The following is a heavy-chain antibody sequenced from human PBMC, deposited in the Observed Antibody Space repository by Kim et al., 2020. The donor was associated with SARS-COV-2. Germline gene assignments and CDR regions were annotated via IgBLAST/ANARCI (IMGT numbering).Heavy chain of an antibody. CDR2: ISTSNTNT. CDR1: GYTFSSYG. V-gene: IGHV1-18*01. CDR3: ARDGDAYGDFVS. D-gene: IGHD4-17*01. Sequence: ASVKVSCEASGYTFSSYGINWVRQAPGQGLEWMGWISTSNTNTDYAQNFQGRVTMTAETSTNTAYMELRSLKSDDTAVYYCARDGDAYGDFVSWGQGTLVTVSS. J-gene: IGHJ5*02.